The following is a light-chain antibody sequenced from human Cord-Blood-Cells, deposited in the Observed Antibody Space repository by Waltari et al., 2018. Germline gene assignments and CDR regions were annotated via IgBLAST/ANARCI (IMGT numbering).Light chain of an antibody. CDR3: SSYTSSSPLV. Sequence: QSALTQPASVSGSPGQSITISCTGTSSDVGGYYDVSWYQQHPGQSPKLMIYDVSNRPSGVSTRFSGSKSGNTASLTISGLQAEDEADYYCSSYTSSSPLVFGGGTKLTVL. CDR2: DVS. J-gene: IGLJ3*02. V-gene: IGLV2-14*01. CDR1: SSDVGGYYD.